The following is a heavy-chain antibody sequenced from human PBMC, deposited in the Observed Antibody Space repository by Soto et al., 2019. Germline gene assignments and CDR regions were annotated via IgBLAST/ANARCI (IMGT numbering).Heavy chain of an antibody. Sequence: QVQLQESGPGLVKPSQTLSLTCTVSGGSISSGDYYWSWIRQHPGKGLEWIGYIYYSGSHYYNPSLKGRVTISVNTSKNHFSLKLSSVTAADTAVYYCARDYGLSSSWASLDYWGQGTLVTVSS. CDR1: GGSISSGDYY. J-gene: IGHJ4*02. CDR3: ARDYGLSSSWASLDY. D-gene: IGHD6-13*01. CDR2: IYYSGSH. V-gene: IGHV4-31*03.